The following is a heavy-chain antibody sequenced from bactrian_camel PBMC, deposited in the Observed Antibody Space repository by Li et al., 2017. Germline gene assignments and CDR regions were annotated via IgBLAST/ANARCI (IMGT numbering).Heavy chain of an antibody. J-gene: IGHJ4*01. Sequence: VQLVESGGGLVQPGGSLRLSCAASAFTFSVYWIYWVRQAPGKEREFVSAIDSDGSTSYADSVKGRFTISRDNAKNTISLQMNSLKSDDTALYYCATNAANFVFWGQGTQVTVS. CDR2: IDSDGST. CDR1: AFTFSVYW. V-gene: IGHV3S1*01. CDR3: ATNAANFVF.